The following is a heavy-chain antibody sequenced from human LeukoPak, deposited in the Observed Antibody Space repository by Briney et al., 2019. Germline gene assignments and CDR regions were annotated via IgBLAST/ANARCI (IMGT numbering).Heavy chain of an antibody. V-gene: IGHV3-74*01. CDR1: GFTFNRYW. CDR2: INPDESTT. D-gene: IGHD2-15*01. J-gene: IGHJ5*02. Sequence: GGSLRLSCAASGFTFNRYWIHWVRQAPGKGLEWVSRINPDESTTTYADSVKGRFTISRDNAKNTVYLQMNSLRAEDTAVYYCARVLGGSWDWFDPWGQGTLVTVSS. CDR3: ARVLGGSWDWFDP.